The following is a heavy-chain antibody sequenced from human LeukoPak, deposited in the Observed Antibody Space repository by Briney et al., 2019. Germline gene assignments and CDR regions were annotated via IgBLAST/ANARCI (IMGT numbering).Heavy chain of an antibody. CDR3: ASLYDIVGTTVDY. J-gene: IGHJ4*02. Sequence: ASVKVSCKTSGYTLTNYYIHWVRQAPGQGLEWMGRIDPNTGGTKSAKNFQGRVTMTRDTSISTAYMALSGLRSDDTAVYYCASLYDIVGTTVDYWGQGTLVTVSS. D-gene: IGHD1-26*01. CDR1: GYTLTNYY. CDR2: IDPNTGGT. V-gene: IGHV1-2*06.